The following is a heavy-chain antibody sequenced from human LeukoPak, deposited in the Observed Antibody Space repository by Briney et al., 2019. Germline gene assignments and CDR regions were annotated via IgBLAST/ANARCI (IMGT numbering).Heavy chain of an antibody. CDR1: GGTFSSYA. D-gene: IGHD6-13*01. CDR2: IIPIFGTA. J-gene: IGHJ6*03. V-gene: IGHV1-69*05. CDR3: ARGRGAAAGLVNYYYYMDV. Sequence: SVRVSCKASGGTFSSYAISWVRQAPGQGLEWMGGIIPIFGTANYAQKFQGRVTITTDESTSAAYMELSSLRSEDTAVYYCARGRGAAAGLVNYYYYMDVWGKGTTVTVSS.